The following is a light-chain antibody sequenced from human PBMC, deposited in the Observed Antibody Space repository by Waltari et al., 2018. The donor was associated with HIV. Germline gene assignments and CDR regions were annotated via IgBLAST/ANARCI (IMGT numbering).Light chain of an antibody. CDR3: NSPDSSGNHVV. Sequence: SSELTQDPAVSVALGQTVRITCQGDSLRSSYASWYQQKPGQAPVLVIYGKNNRPSGIPDRISGSSSGNTASFTITGAQAEDEADYYCNSPDSSGNHVVFGGGTKLTVL. V-gene: IGLV3-19*01. CDR1: SLRSSY. CDR2: GKN. J-gene: IGLJ2*01.